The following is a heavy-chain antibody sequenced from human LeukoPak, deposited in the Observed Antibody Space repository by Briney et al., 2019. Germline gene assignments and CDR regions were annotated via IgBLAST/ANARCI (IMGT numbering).Heavy chain of an antibody. V-gene: IGHV1-18*01. Sequence: ASVKVSCKASGYTFINYGIAWVRQAPGQGLEWMGWISVYNGNTNYAQNFQGRVTMTTDTSTSTAYMELRSLRSDDTAVYYCARLCYHLTFFEYWGQGTLVTVSS. CDR3: ARLCYHLTFFEY. D-gene: IGHD3-10*02. CDR1: GYTFINYG. CDR2: ISVYNGNT. J-gene: IGHJ4*02.